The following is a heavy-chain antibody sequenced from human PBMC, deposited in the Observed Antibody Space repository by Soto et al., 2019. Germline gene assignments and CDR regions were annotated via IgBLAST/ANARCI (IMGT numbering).Heavy chain of an antibody. V-gene: IGHV2-5*02. J-gene: IGHJ4*02. D-gene: IGHD2-2*01. Sequence: QITLKESGPTLVKPTQTLTLTCTFSGFSLSSSGVGVGWIRQPPGKALEWFALIYWDDDKRYSPSLKSRLTXTXXTTKNQVVLTMTNMDPVDTATYCCARRGVDVSLDYWGQGTLVTVSS. CDR1: GFSLSSSGVG. CDR2: IYWDDDK. CDR3: ARRGVDVSLDY.